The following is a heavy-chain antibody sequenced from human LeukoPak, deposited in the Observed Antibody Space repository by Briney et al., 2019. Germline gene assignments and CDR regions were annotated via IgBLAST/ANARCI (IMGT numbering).Heavy chain of an antibody. J-gene: IGHJ5*01. Sequence: VGPLPLSCAASGSILNKYAMIRVPQAPRLVLERVPTIGYSGGGTYYADSVKGRFTISRDNSKNTLYLQVNSLRAEDTAVYYCAKDGTVTGPGWFDSWGQGTLVTVSS. V-gene: IGHV3-23*01. CDR3: AKDGTVTGPGWFDS. CDR2: IGYSGGGT. CDR1: GSILNKYA. D-gene: IGHD2-21*02.